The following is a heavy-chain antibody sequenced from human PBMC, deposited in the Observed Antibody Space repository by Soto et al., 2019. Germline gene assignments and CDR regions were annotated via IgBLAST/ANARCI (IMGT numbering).Heavy chain of an antibody. Sequence: PSETLSLTCTVSGGSISSGGYYWSWIRQHPGKGLEWIGYIYYSGSTYYNPSLKSRVTISVDTSKNQFSLKLSSVTAADTAVYYCARDQGGVSSSGYSYYYGMDVWGKGTTVTVSS. CDR2: IYYSGST. D-gene: IGHD3-22*01. CDR1: GGSISSGGYY. V-gene: IGHV4-31*03. CDR3: ARDQGGVSSSGYSYYYGMDV. J-gene: IGHJ6*04.